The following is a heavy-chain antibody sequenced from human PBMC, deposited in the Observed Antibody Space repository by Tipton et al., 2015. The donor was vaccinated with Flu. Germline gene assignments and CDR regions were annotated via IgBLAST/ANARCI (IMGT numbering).Heavy chain of an antibody. Sequence: QLVQSGAEVKKPGASVKVSCKASGYSFTSYGISWVRQAPGQGLEWMGWISAYKGNTNYAQKLQGRVTMTTDTSTSTAYMELRSLGSDDTAVYYCARDGYYDSSGYYYLRAFDIWGQATKVTVSS. V-gene: IGHV1-18*01. D-gene: IGHD3-22*01. CDR2: ISAYKGNT. CDR3: ARDGYYDSSGYYYLRAFDI. J-gene: IGHJ3*02. CDR1: GYSFTSYG.